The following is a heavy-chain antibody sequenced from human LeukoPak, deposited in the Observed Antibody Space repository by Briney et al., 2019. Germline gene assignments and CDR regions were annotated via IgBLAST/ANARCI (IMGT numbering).Heavy chain of an antibody. CDR3: ARGAPGSYCSGGSCPYFDY. Sequence: ASVKVSCKASGYTFTSYDINWVRQATGQGLEWMGWVNPNSGHTGYAQKFQGRVTMTRNTSISTAYMELISLRSEDTAVYYCARGAPGSYCSGGSCPYFDYWGQGTLVSVSS. CDR1: GYTFTSYD. D-gene: IGHD2-15*01. V-gene: IGHV1-8*01. CDR2: VNPNSGHT. J-gene: IGHJ4*02.